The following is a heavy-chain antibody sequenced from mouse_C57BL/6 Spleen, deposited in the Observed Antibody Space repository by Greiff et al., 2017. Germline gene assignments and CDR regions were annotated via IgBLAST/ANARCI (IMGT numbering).Heavy chain of an antibody. Sequence: DVQLVESEGGLVQPGSSMKLSCTASGFTFSDYYMAWVRQVPEKGLEWVANINYDGSSTYYLDSLKSRFIISRDNAKNILYLQMSSLKSEDTATYYCARDEGYYFDYWGQGTTLTVSS. CDR2: INYDGSST. CDR3: ARDEGYYFDY. J-gene: IGHJ2*01. V-gene: IGHV5-16*01. CDR1: GFTFSDYY.